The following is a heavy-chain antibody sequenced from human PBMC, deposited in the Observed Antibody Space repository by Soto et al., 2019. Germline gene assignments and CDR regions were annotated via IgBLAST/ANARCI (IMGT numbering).Heavy chain of an antibody. Sequence: PGGSLRLSCAASGFTFSSYGMHWVRQAPGKGLEGVAVISYDGSNKYYADSVKGRFTISRDNSKNTLYLQMNSLRAEDTAVYYCAKDYCSSTSCYYYYYYMDVWGKGTTVTVSS. CDR3: AKDYCSSTSCYYYYYYMDV. CDR1: GFTFSSYG. J-gene: IGHJ6*03. CDR2: ISYDGSNK. D-gene: IGHD2-2*01. V-gene: IGHV3-30*18.